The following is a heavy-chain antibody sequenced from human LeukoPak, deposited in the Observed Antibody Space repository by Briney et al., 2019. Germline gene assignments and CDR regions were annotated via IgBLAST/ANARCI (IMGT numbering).Heavy chain of an antibody. Sequence: GGSLRLSCAASGFTFSSSGMSWVRQAPGKGLDWVSAISSTDAGTYHADSVRGRFTISRDSSKNTLYLQMNSLRAEDAAVYYCAKAPVTSCRGAYCYPFDYWGQGTLVTVSS. D-gene: IGHD2-21*01. CDR2: ISSTDAGT. CDR3: AKAPVTSCRGAYCYPFDY. CDR1: GFTFSSSG. V-gene: IGHV3-23*01. J-gene: IGHJ4*02.